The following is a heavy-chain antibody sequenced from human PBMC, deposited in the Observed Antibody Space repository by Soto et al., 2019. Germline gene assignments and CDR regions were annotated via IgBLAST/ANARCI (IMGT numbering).Heavy chain of an antibody. CDR1: GFTFSNYL. CDR2: IKQDGSEK. D-gene: IGHD4-17*01. CDR3: ERDHILYGNYADTYWYFDI. Sequence: PGGSLRLSCEASGFTFSNYLMNWVRQAPGKGLEWVANIKQDGSEKYYVDSVRGRFTISRDNAKNSLYLEMNRLRVEDTAVYYCERDHILYGNYADTYWYFDIWGRGTLVTVSS. J-gene: IGHJ2*01. V-gene: IGHV3-7*01.